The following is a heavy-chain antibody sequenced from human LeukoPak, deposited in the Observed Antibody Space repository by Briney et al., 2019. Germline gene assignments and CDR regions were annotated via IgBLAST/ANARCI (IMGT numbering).Heavy chain of an antibody. J-gene: IGHJ6*03. CDR1: GGTLSSYA. D-gene: IGHD6-25*01. CDR2: IIPIFGTA. V-gene: IGHV1-69*05. CDR3: ARGESSGRKDYYYMDV. Sequence: SVKVSCKASGGTLSSYAISWVRQAPGQGLEWMGGIIPIFGTANYAQKFQGRVTITTDESTSTAYMELSSLRSEDTAVYYCARGESSGRKDYYYMDVWGKGTTVTVS.